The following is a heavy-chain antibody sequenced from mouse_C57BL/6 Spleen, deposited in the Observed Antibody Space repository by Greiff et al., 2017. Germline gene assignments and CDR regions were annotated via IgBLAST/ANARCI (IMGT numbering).Heavy chain of an antibody. D-gene: IGHD4-1*01. Sequence: EVMLVESGGGLVKPGGSLTLSCAASGFTFSDYGMHWVRQAPEKGLEWVAYISSGSSTIYYADTVKGRFTISRDNAKNTLFLQMTSLRSEDTAMYYCARPELGMRAMDYWGQGTSVTVSS. CDR1: GFTFSDYG. J-gene: IGHJ4*01. CDR2: ISSGSSTI. CDR3: ARPELGMRAMDY. V-gene: IGHV5-17*01.